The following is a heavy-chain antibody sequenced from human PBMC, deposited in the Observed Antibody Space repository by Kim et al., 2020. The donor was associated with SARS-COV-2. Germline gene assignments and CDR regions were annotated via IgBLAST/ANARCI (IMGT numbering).Heavy chain of an antibody. CDR2: IIPIFGTA. Sequence: SVKVSCKASGGTFSSYAISWVRQAPGQGLEWMGGIIPIFGTANYAQKFQGRVTITADESTSTAYMELSSLRSEDTAVYYCARDGCGGDCYSLDWYFDLWGRGTLVTVSS. CDR1: GGTFSSYA. V-gene: IGHV1-69*13. J-gene: IGHJ2*01. CDR3: ARDGCGGDCYSLDWYFDL. D-gene: IGHD2-21*02.